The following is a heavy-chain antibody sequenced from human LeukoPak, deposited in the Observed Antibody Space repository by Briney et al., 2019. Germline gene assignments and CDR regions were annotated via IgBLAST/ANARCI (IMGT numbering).Heavy chain of an antibody. J-gene: IGHJ4*02. D-gene: IGHD5-12*01. CDR3: ARGGFGYSGYDLGDY. Sequence: GGSLRLSCAASGFTFSNAWMSWVRQAPGKGLEWVAVISYDGSNKYYADSVKGRFTISRDNSKNTLYLQMNSLRAGDTAVYYCARGGFGYSGYDLGDYWGQGTLVTVSS. CDR2: ISYDGSNK. CDR1: GFTFSNAW. V-gene: IGHV3-30*03.